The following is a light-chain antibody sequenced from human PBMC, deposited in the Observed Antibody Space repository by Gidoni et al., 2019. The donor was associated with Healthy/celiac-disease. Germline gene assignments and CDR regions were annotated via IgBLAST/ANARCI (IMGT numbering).Light chain of an antibody. CDR3: QQYNRYSPWT. J-gene: IGKJ1*01. CDR1: QSISSW. V-gene: IGKV1-5*03. Sequence: DIQMTQSPSTLSASVGDRVTITCRASQSISSWLAWYQQKPGKAPKLLIYNASSLESGVTSRFSGSGSGTEFTLTISSLQPADFATYYCQQYNRYSPWTFGQGTKVEIK. CDR2: NAS.